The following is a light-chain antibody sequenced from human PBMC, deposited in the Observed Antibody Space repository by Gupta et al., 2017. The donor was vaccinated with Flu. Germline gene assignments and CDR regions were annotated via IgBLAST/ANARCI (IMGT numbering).Light chain of an antibody. V-gene: IGLV2-14*01. Sequence: SITISCTGTSSDVGYSDYVSWYQQYPGKAPKLMIYEVTNRPSEISNRFSGSKYGNTASLTISGRQTEDEGDYYCTSDTSNNIRVFGGGTKLTIL. CDR3: TSDTSNNIRV. J-gene: IGLJ3*02. CDR1: SSDVGYSDY. CDR2: EVT.